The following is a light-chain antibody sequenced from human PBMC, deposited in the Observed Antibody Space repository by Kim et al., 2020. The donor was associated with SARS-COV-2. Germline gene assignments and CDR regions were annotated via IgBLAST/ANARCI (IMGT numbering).Light chain of an antibody. J-gene: IGLJ2*01. Sequence: QSVLTQPPSVSAAPGQSVSISCSGSSSNFGRNDAQWYQQLPGAAPRLLLYDNYKRPSGIPERFSASKSDTSATLDITGLQTGDEAHYYCAGWDSSLNGVVFGGGTKLTVL. CDR1: SSNFGRND. CDR3: AGWDSSLNGVV. V-gene: IGLV1-51*01. CDR2: DNY.